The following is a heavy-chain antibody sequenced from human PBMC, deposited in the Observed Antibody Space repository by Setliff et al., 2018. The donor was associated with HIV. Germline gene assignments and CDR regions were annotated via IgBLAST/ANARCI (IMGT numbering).Heavy chain of an antibody. J-gene: IGHJ5*02. D-gene: IGHD6-6*01. V-gene: IGHV4-39*01. CDR2: IFYGGNT. CDR3: ARHPRGAAARLNWFDP. Sequence: PSETLSLTCTVSGGSMRVSNYYWGWIRQSPGKGLMWIGSIFYGGNTYYNPPLKSRATISVDLSKCQFSLKLNSVVAADPAVYYCARHPRGAAARLNWFDPWCQGTQFTVPQ. CDR1: GGSMRVSNYY.